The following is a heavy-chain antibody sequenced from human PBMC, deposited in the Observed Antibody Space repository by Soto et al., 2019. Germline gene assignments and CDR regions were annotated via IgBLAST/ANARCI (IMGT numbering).Heavy chain of an antibody. J-gene: IGHJ4*02. D-gene: IGHD3-10*01. CDR1: GGSFSGYY. CDR3: ARGPWRLFYYGSGSYPYYFDY. CDR2: INHSGST. V-gene: IGHV4-34*01. Sequence: SETLSLTCAVYGGSFSGYYWSWIRQPPGKGLEWIGEINHSGSTNYNPSLKSRVAISVDTSKNQFSLKLSSVTAADTAVYYCARGPWRLFYYGSGSYPYYFDYWGQGTLVTVSS.